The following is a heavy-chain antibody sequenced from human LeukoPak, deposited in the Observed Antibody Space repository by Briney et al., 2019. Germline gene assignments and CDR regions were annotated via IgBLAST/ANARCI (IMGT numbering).Heavy chain of an antibody. J-gene: IGHJ4*02. CDR3: ARTRGQYYYDSSGYPFDY. CDR2: FDWADDK. Sequence: ESGPALVKPTQTLTLTCTFSGFSLSTTGLCVSWIRQPPGKALEWLARFDWADDKHYTTSLKTRLNISKDTSKNQVVLTMTNMDPADTATYYCARTRGQYYYDSSGYPFDYWGQGTLVTVSS. V-gene: IGHV2-70*11. D-gene: IGHD3-22*01. CDR1: GFSLSTTGLC.